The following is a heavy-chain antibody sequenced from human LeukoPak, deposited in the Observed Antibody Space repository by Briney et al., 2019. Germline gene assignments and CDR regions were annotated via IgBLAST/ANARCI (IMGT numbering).Heavy chain of an antibody. Sequence: SETLSLTCTVSGGSISSSSYYWNWIRQSPGKGLEWIGYISVGGANNYNPSLKSRVSISVDTSKNQFSLRLSSVTAADTALYYCARGFPLYSGTYSDTFDIWGRGTMVTVSS. CDR2: ISVGGAN. CDR1: GGSISSSSYY. J-gene: IGHJ3*02. CDR3: ARGFPLYSGTYSDTFDI. V-gene: IGHV4-61*01. D-gene: IGHD1-26*01.